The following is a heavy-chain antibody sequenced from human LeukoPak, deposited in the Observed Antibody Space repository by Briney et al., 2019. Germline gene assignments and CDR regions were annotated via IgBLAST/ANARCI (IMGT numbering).Heavy chain of an antibody. CDR2: INPSGGST. J-gene: IGHJ4*02. CDR1: GYTFTSYY. CDR3: ARELTVDSSGLPVDY. Sequence: ASVKASCKASGYTFTSYYMHWVRQAPGQGLEWMGIINPSGGSTSYAQKFQGRVTMTRDMSTSTVYMELSSLRSEDTAVYYCARELTVDSSGLPVDYWGQGTLVTVSS. V-gene: IGHV1-46*01. D-gene: IGHD3-22*01.